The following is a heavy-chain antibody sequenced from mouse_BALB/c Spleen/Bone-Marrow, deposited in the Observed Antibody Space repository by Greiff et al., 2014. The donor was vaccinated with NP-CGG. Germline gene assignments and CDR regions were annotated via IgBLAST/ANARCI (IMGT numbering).Heavy chain of an antibody. CDR2: IWAGGST. Sequence: QVQLKESVPGLVAPSQSLSITCTVSGFSLTSYGVHWVRQPPGKGLEWLGVIWAGGSTNYNSALMSRLSISKDKSKSPVFLKMNSLQTDDTAIYYCARGWGNGAMDYWGQGTSVTVSS. CDR3: ARGWGNGAMDY. D-gene: IGHD2-1*01. J-gene: IGHJ4*01. V-gene: IGHV2-9*02. CDR1: GFSLTSYG.